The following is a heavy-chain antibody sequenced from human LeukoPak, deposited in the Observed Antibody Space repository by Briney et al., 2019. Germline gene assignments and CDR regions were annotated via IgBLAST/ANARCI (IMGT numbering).Heavy chain of an antibody. J-gene: IGHJ6*03. CDR2: IYSSGST. D-gene: IGHD7-27*01. Sequence: SETLSLTCTVSGGSISSSRYYWGWIRQPPGRGVEGIGSIYSSGSTYYHPSLKSRVTISVDTSKKQFSLKLSSVTAADTAVYYCARVIGARPLYYYYMDVWGKGTTVTVSS. V-gene: IGHV4-39*07. CDR1: GGSISSSRYY. CDR3: ARVIGARPLYYYYMDV.